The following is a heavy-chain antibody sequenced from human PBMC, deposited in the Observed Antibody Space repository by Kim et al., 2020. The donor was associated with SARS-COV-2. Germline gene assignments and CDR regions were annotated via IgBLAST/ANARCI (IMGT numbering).Heavy chain of an antibody. D-gene: IGHD4-17*01. V-gene: IGHV3-43*01. Sequence: KCRFTISRDNSKNSLYLQMNSLRTEDTALYYCAKDAVKGRYGDYESNFDYWGQGTLVTVSS. J-gene: IGHJ4*02. CDR3: AKDAVKGRYGDYESNFDY.